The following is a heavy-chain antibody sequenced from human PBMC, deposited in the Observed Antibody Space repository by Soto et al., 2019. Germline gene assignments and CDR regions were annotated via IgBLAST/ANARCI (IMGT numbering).Heavy chain of an antibody. CDR1: GYTFNSYG. CDR2: ISAYNGNT. V-gene: IGHV1-18*01. Sequence: ASVKVCCKASGYTFNSYGSSWVRQAPGQGLEWMGWISAYNGNTNYAQKLQGRVTMTTDTSTSTAYMELRSLRSDDTAVYYCARDGTMMNIDYWGQGTLVTVSS. J-gene: IGHJ4*02. CDR3: ARDGTMMNIDY. D-gene: IGHD1-26*01.